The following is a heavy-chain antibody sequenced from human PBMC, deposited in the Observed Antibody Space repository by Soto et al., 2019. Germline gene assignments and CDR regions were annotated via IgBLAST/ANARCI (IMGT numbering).Heavy chain of an antibody. Sequence: PSQTLSLTCRISGDSVSSNSAAWNWIRQSPSRGLEWLGRTYYRSKWYNDYAVSVKSRITINPDTSKNQFSLQLNSVTPEDTAVYYCARDLLRSIVVVPAAITTVVYYYYGMDVWGQGTTVTVSS. CDR1: GDSVSSNSAA. CDR3: ARDLLRSIVVVPAAITTVVYYYYGMDV. D-gene: IGHD2-2*02. J-gene: IGHJ6*02. V-gene: IGHV6-1*01. CDR2: TYYRSKWYN.